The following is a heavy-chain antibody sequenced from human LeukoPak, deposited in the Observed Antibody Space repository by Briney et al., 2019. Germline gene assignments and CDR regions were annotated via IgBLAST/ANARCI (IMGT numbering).Heavy chain of an antibody. V-gene: IGHV3-7*03. D-gene: IGHD5-12*01. CDR1: GFTFNKYW. CDR2: INPHGNDK. Sequence: GGSLRLSCAASGFTFNKYWMWWVSQASGKGREWVAKINPHGNDKYYTDSVKGGFTISRDNSKNTMYLQMNCLSAEDTAVYYCAKDPPTWPIDYWGQGTLVTVSS. CDR3: AKDPPTWPIDY. J-gene: IGHJ4*02.